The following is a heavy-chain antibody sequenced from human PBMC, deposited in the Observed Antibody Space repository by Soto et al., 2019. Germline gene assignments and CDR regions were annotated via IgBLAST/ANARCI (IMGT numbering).Heavy chain of an antibody. CDR3: ARAPYYDKWNDYYDNWFDP. CDR1: GGSLNTYY. D-gene: IGHD3-3*01. Sequence: SETLSLTCTVSGGSLNTYYWSWIRQPPGKGLEWIGFIYHNGKTKYNPFLKSRVTISVDTSKNQVSLKLSSVIAADTAVYYCARAPYYDKWNDYYDNWFDPWGQGTMVTVSS. V-gene: IGHV4-59*08. J-gene: IGHJ5*02. CDR2: IYHNGKT.